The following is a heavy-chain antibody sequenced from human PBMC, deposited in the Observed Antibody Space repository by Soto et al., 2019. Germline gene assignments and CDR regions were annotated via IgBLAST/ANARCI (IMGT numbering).Heavy chain of an antibody. V-gene: IGHV5-51*01. Sequence: PGESLKISCKRSGYSFTSYWIGWVRQMPGKGLEWMGIIYPGHSYTRYIPSFQGQVTISADKSISTAYLQWSSLKAWDTAMYYCARGSRSNRPYNWNDDYFDYWGQGTMVTVCS. CDR2: IYPGHSYT. CDR3: ARGSRSNRPYNWNDDYFDY. CDR1: GYSFTSYW. J-gene: IGHJ4*02. D-gene: IGHD1-1*01.